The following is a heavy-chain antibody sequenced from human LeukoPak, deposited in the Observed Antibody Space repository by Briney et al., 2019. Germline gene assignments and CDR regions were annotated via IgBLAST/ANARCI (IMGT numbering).Heavy chain of an antibody. V-gene: IGHV1-18*01. Sequence: ASVKVSCKASGYTFTSNGISWVRQAPGQGLEWMGWISTYDGKTNYAQKLQGRVTMTTDTSTSTAYMELRSLRSDDTAVYYCARVMRRTYYYYYYMDVWGKGTTVTVSS. D-gene: IGHD3-16*01. J-gene: IGHJ6*03. CDR2: ISTYDGKT. CDR1: GYTFTSNG. CDR3: ARVMRRTYYYYYYMDV.